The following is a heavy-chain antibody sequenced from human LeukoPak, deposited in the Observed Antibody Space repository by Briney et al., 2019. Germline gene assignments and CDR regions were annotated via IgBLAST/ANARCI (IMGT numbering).Heavy chain of an antibody. V-gene: IGHV3-33*01. CDR2: IWYDGSNK. CDR3: ARARGETYFDY. Sequence: GGSLRLSCAASGFTFSSYGMHWVRQAPGKGLEWVAVIWYDGSNKYYADSVKGRFTISRDNSKNSLYLQMNSLRAEDTAVYYCARARGETYFDYWGQGTLVTVSS. J-gene: IGHJ4*02. D-gene: IGHD3-16*01. CDR1: GFTFSSYG.